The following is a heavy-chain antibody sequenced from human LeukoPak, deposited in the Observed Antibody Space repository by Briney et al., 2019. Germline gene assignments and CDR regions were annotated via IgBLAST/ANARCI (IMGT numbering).Heavy chain of an antibody. CDR3: ARALTTLTYEGY. CDR1: GFTFSSYT. V-gene: IGHV3-21*01. Sequence: GGSLRLSCAASGFTFSSYTMHWIRQAPGKGLEWVSSISGSNSYIFYADSVKGRFTVSRDNAKDSLYPQMNSLRAEDTAVYYCARALTTLTYEGYWGQGTLVTVSS. D-gene: IGHD1-1*01. CDR2: ISGSNSYI. J-gene: IGHJ4*02.